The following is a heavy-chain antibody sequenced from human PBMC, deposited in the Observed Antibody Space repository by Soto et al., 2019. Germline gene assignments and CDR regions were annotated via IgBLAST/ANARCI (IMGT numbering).Heavy chain of an antibody. D-gene: IGHD4-17*01. Sequence: EVQLVQSGAEVRKPGESLMISCKGSGYSFATYYIGWVRQVPGKGLEWMGIIYPRDSDTKYNPSYEGQVTISADKSLNTAYLQWNSLKASDSGMYYCGTSYGDSYFDHWGPGTLVTVSS. CDR1: GYSFATYY. CDR2: IYPRDSDT. J-gene: IGHJ4*02. CDR3: GTSYGDSYFDH. V-gene: IGHV5-51*01.